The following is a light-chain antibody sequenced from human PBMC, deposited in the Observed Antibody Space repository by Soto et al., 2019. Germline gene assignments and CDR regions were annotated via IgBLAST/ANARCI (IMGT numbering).Light chain of an antibody. CDR2: EVN. J-gene: IGLJ3*02. V-gene: IGLV2-8*01. Sequence: QSALTQPPFASGSPGQSVAISCTGTSSDIGAYNYVSWYQHHPGKAPKLMIYEVNKRPSGVPDRFSGSKSGNTASLTVSGLQAEDEADYFCSSYAGATPWVFGGGTKVTVL. CDR1: SSDIGAYNY. CDR3: SSYAGATPWV.